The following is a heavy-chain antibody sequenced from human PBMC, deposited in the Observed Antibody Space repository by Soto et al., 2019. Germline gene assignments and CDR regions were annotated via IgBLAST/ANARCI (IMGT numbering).Heavy chain of an antibody. Sequence: SVKVSCKASGGTFSSYAISWVRQAPGQGLEWMGGIIPIFGTANYAQKFQGRVTITADESTSTAYMELSSLRSEDTAVYYCARLGYNWNDVSAFEIWGQGTMVTVS. CDR1: GGTFSSYA. CDR2: IIPIFGTA. D-gene: IGHD1-1*01. J-gene: IGHJ3*02. V-gene: IGHV1-69*13. CDR3: ARLGYNWNDVSAFEI.